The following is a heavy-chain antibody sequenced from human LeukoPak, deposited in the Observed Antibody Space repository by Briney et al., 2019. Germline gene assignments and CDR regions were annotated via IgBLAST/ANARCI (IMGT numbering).Heavy chain of an antibody. CDR2: INSDGSST. Sequence: GGSLRLSCAASGFTFSSYWMHWVRQAPGKGLVWVSRINSDGSSTSYADSVKGRFTISRDNSKNTLYLQMNSLRAEDTAVYYCATAPADPDPNYDYVWGSYRPPLHFDYWGQGTLVTVSS. V-gene: IGHV3-74*01. CDR3: ATAPADPDPNYDYVWGSYRPPLHFDY. J-gene: IGHJ4*02. CDR1: GFTFSSYW. D-gene: IGHD3-16*02.